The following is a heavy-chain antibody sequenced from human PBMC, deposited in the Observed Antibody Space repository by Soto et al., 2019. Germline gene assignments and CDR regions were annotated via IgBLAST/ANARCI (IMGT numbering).Heavy chain of an antibody. CDR3: VKRGYSCGYLGYYYGMDV. CDR1: GFTFSSYA. D-gene: IGHD5-18*01. Sequence: PGGSLRLSCSASGFTFSSYAMHWVRQAPGKGLEYVSAISSNGGSTYYAGSVKGRFTISRDNSKNTLYLQMSSLRAEDTAVYYCVKRGYSCGYLGYYYGMDVWGQGTTVTVSS. V-gene: IGHV3-64D*06. J-gene: IGHJ6*02. CDR2: ISSNGGST.